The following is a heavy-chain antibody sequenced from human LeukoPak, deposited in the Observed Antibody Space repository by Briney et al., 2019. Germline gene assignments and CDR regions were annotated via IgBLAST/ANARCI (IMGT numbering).Heavy chain of an antibody. Sequence: GGSLRLSCAASGFPFSVSAMHWVRQAPGKGLEWVSAISGSGGSTYYADSVKGRFTISRDNSKNTLYLQMNSLRAEDTAVYYCAKGLVTDYYYMDVWGKGTTVTISS. V-gene: IGHV3-23*01. CDR1: GFPFSVSA. J-gene: IGHJ6*03. CDR3: AKGLVTDYYYMDV. CDR2: ISGSGGST. D-gene: IGHD3-9*01.